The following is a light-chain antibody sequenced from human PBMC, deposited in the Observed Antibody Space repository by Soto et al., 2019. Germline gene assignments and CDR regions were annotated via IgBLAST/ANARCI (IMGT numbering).Light chain of an antibody. V-gene: IGLV6-57*03. Sequence: LTQPHSVSESPGKTVTISCTRSSGSIASNYVQWYQQRPGSAPTTVIYEDNQRPSGVPDRFSGSIDSSSNSASLTISGLKTEDEADYFCQSFDNTNQVFGGGTKLTVL. J-gene: IGLJ3*02. CDR3: QSFDNTNQV. CDR2: EDN. CDR1: SGSIASNY.